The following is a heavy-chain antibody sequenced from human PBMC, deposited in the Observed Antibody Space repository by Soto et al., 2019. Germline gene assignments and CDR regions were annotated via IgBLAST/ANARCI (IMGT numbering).Heavy chain of an antibody. J-gene: IGHJ6*02. CDR1: GFTLSGYS. V-gene: IGHV3-23*01. CDR2: ISGSGGST. Sequence: GGALRLSCSAPGFTLSGYSMSWGPPAPGEGLGWGSAISGSGGSTYYADSVKGRFTISRDNSKNTLYLQMNSLRAEDTAVYYCAKDRGDIVATIQGASDYYYYYGMDVWGQGTTVTVSS. CDR3: AKDRGDIVATIQGASDYYYYYGMDV. D-gene: IGHD5-12*01.